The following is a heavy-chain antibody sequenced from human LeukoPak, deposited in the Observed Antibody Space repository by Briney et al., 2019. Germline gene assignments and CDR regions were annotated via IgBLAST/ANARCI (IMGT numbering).Heavy chain of an antibody. Sequence: SETLSLTCTVSGGSISSYYWSWIRQPPGKGLEWIGYIYYSGSTNYNPSLKSRVTISVDRSKNQFSLKLSSVTAADTAVYYCARADKRYFDWLLFDYWGQGTLVTVSS. CDR3: ARADKRYFDWLLFDY. CDR2: IYYSGST. D-gene: IGHD3-9*01. V-gene: IGHV4-59*01. CDR1: GGSISSYY. J-gene: IGHJ4*02.